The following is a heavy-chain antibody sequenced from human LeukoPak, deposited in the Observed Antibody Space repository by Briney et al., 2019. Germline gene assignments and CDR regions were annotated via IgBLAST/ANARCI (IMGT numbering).Heavy chain of an antibody. J-gene: IGHJ6*02. CDR2: INPSGGST. V-gene: IGHV1-46*01. Sequence: ASVKVSCKASGYTFTSYYMHWVRQAPGQGLKWMGIINPSGGSTSYAQKFQGRVTMTRDTSTSTVYMELSSLRSEDTAVYYCARVAVRGQQLAHYYYYGMDVWGQGTTVTVSS. D-gene: IGHD6-13*01. CDR3: ARVAVRGQQLAHYYYYGMDV. CDR1: GYTFTSYY.